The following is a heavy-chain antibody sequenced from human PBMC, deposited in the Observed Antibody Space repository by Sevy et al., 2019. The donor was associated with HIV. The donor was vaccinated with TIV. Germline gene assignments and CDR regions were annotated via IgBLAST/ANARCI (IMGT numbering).Heavy chain of an antibody. CDR2: IYAGDST. V-gene: IGHV3-53*01. CDR1: GITVSLNY. CDR3: AKTRGFSGLHAFDA. J-gene: IGHJ3*01. Sequence: GGSLRISCATSGITVSLNYMSGVRQAPGKGLEWVSAIYAGDSTYYTDSVRGRFTISRDNSKNTLYLQMNSLRVEDTATYYCAKTRGFSGLHAFDAWGQGTLVTVSS. D-gene: IGHD5-18*01.